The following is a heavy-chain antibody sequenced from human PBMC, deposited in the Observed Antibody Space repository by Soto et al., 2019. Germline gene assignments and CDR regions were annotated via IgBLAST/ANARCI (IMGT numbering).Heavy chain of an antibody. D-gene: IGHD3-10*01. CDR2: IQGKADGGTT. Sequence: GSLRPSCTAPVFTYGDCTMNWVGQGPGKWLEWVQLIQGKADGGTTEYAASVIGRFCISRDDSKSVAYLQRNSLKTEDTAVYYCARSGYYSGSGSYYFGRDFESWGQGTLVTVSS. J-gene: IGHJ4*02. V-gene: IGHV3-49*04. CDR3: ARSGYYSGSGSYYFGRDFES. CDR1: VFTYGDCT.